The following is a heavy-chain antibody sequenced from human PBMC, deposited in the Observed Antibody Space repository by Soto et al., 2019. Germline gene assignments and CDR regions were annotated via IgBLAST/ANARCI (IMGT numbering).Heavy chain of an antibody. Sequence: PGGCLRLSCAASGLSFSSYSMNWVRKAQGKGLEWVSSISSSSSYIYYADSVKGRFTISRDNAKNSLYLQMNGLRAEDTAVYYCARSEWELLRAFDIWGQGTMVTVSS. CDR1: GLSFSSYS. D-gene: IGHD1-26*01. CDR3: ARSEWELLRAFDI. CDR2: ISSSSSYI. J-gene: IGHJ3*02. V-gene: IGHV3-21*01.